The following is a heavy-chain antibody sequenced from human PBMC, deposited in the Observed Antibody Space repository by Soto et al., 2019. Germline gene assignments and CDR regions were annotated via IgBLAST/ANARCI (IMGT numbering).Heavy chain of an antibody. D-gene: IGHD5-18*01. CDR2: ISYEGSNK. J-gene: IGHJ6*02. CDR3: ARERNTGYDYSYYYGMDV. V-gene: IGHV3-30*04. Sequence: GGSLRLSCAASGFTFSPHAMHWVRQGPGKGLEWVAVISYEGSNKYYADSVKGRFTISRDNSKNTLYLQMNSLRAEDTAVYYCARERNTGYDYSYYYGMDVWGQGTTGTVS. CDR1: GFTFSPHA.